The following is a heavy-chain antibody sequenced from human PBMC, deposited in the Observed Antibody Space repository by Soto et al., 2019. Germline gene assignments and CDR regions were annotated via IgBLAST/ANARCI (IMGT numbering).Heavy chain of an antibody. CDR2: IKRKIDGETK. CDR3: VTDRGGGMDV. V-gene: IGHV3-15*01. J-gene: IGHJ6*01. Sequence: EVQLVESGGGMVMPGGSLRLSCAASGFTFSDAWMTWIRQAPGKGLQCVGRIKRKIDGETKDYAAPAKGRFTIKRDDTKTPLYLQMNSLKVEDTAMYYCVTDRGGGMDVWGQGTTVTVSS. CDR1: GFTFSDAW. D-gene: IGHD3-10*01.